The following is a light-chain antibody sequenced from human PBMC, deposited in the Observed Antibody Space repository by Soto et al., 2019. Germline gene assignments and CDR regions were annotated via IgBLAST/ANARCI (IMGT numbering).Light chain of an antibody. V-gene: IGKV1-27*01. Sequence: DGQMTQAPSSLSASVGDMVTITCRASQGISNYLAWYQQKPGKVPKLLIYAASILQSGVPSRFSGSGSGTDFTLTISSLQPEDVATYYCQKYNSAPRTFGGRTKVEIK. CDR2: AAS. CDR3: QKYNSAPRT. CDR1: QGISNY. J-gene: IGKJ4*01.